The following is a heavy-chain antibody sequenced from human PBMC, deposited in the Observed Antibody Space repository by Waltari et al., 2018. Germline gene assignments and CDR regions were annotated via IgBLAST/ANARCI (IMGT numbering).Heavy chain of an antibody. Sequence: QVQLQESGPGLVKPSETLSLTCTVSGGSISSPYWSLIRQPPGKGLEWIGYIYYSGSTNYNPSRKSRVTISLDTSKNQFSLKLSSVTAADTAVYYCARKWGYGGTYYGMDVWGQGTTVTVSS. CDR1: GGSISSPY. D-gene: IGHD5-18*01. V-gene: IGHV4-59*11. CDR2: IYYSGST. J-gene: IGHJ6*02. CDR3: ARKWGYGGTYYGMDV.